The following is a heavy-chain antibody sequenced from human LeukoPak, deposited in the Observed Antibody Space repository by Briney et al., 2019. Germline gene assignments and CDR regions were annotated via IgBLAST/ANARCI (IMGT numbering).Heavy chain of an antibody. D-gene: IGHD3-3*02. CDR2: MSYDGSNK. CDR1: GFTFSSYA. Sequence: GGSLRLSCAASGFTFSSYAMHWVRQGPGKGLEWVAVMSYDGSNKYYAGSVKGRFTVSRDNSRNTLYLQMNSLRAEDTVVYYCARDVAFDGTRPPDYWGQGTLVTVSS. J-gene: IGHJ4*02. V-gene: IGHV3-30*04. CDR3: ARDVAFDGTRPPDY.